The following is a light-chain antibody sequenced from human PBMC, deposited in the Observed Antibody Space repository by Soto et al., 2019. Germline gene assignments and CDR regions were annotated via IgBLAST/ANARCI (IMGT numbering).Light chain of an antibody. J-gene: IGLJ2*01. Sequence: QSVLTQPPSVSGAPGQRVTISCTGSSYNIGAGYDVHWYQQLPGTAPKLLIYEDINRPSGVPDRFSGSKSGTSASLAITGLQAEDEADYYCQSFDSSLSGVVFGGGTKLTVL. V-gene: IGLV1-40*01. CDR3: QSFDSSLSGVV. CDR1: SYNIGAGYD. CDR2: EDI.